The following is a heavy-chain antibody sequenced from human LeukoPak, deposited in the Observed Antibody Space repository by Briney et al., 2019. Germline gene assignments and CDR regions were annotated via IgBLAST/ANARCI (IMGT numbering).Heavy chain of an antibody. J-gene: IGHJ6*03. V-gene: IGHV3-11*04. D-gene: IGHD3-22*01. CDR1: GFTFSDAW. Sequence: GGSLRLSCAASGFTFSDAWMSWIRQAPGKGLEWVSYISSSGSTIYYADSVKGRFTISRDNAKNSLYLQMNSLRAEDTAVYYCARDRPYYDSSGYYHYYYYMVVWGKGTTVTVSS. CDR2: ISSSGSTI. CDR3: ARDRPYYDSSGYYHYYYYMVV.